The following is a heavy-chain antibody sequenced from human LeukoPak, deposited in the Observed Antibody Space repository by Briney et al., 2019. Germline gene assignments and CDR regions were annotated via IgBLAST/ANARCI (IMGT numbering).Heavy chain of an antibody. CDR3: ARQNYGDYYSSDAFDI. V-gene: IGHV4-59*08. CDR2: IYYSGST. J-gene: IGHJ3*02. D-gene: IGHD4-17*01. CDR1: GGSISSYY. Sequence: SETLSLTCTVSGGSISSYYWSWIRQPPGKGLEWIGYIYYSGSTNYNPSLKSRVTISVDTSKNQFSLKLSSVTAADTAVYYCARQNYGDYYSSDAFDIWGQGTMVTVSS.